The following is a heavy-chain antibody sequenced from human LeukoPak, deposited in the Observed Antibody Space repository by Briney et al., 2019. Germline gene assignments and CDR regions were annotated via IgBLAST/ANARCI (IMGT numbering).Heavy chain of an antibody. Sequence: GASVKVFCKASGGTFSSSGISWVRQAPGQGLEWMGGIIPMIGTPNYAQKFQGRVTITADESTSTAYMELSSLRSEDTAVYYCASHCSSTSCYADYYYMDVWGKGTTVTVSS. D-gene: IGHD2-2*01. CDR2: IIPMIGTP. CDR3: ASHCSSTSCYADYYYMDV. J-gene: IGHJ6*03. CDR1: GGTFSSSG. V-gene: IGHV1-69*13.